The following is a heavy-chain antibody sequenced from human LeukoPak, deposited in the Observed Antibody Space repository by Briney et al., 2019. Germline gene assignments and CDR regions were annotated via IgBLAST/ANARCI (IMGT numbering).Heavy chain of an antibody. CDR3: ARDRYGGYYFDY. V-gene: IGHV1-8*01. CDR1: GYTFTSYD. D-gene: IGHD3-16*02. Sequence: ASVKVSCRASGYTFTSYDINWVRQATGQGLEWMGWMNPNSGNTGYAQKFQGRVTMTRNTSISTAYMELSSLRSEDTAVYYCARDRYGGYYFDYWGQGTLVTVSS. J-gene: IGHJ4*02. CDR2: MNPNSGNT.